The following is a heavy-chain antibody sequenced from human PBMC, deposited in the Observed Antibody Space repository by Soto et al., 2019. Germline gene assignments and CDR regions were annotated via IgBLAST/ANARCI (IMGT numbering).Heavy chain of an antibody. CDR2: ISYDGSNK. CDR1: GFTFSSYG. D-gene: IGHD6-19*01. CDR3: ATYSSGWYDSDYYYGMDV. V-gene: IGHV3-30*03. Sequence: HPGGSLRLSCAASGFTFSSYGMHWVRQAPGKGLEWVAVISYDGSNKYYADSVKGRFTISRDNSKNTLYLQMNGLRAEDTAVYYCATYSSGWYDSDYYYGMDVWGQGTTVTVSS. J-gene: IGHJ6*02.